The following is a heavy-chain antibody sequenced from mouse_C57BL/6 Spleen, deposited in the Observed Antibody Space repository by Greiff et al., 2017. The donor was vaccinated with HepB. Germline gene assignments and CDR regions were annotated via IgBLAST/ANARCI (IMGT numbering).Heavy chain of an antibody. CDR1: GFTFSDYY. J-gene: IGHJ2*01. CDR2: INYDGSST. D-gene: IGHD1-1*02. CDR3: ARGVGPYYFDY. Sequence: EVMLVESEGGLVQPGSSMKLSCTASGFTFSDYYMAWVRQVPEKGLEWVANINYDGSSTYYLDSLKSRFIISRDNAKNILYLQMSSLKSEDTATYYCARGVGPYYFDYWGQGTTLTVSS. V-gene: IGHV5-16*01.